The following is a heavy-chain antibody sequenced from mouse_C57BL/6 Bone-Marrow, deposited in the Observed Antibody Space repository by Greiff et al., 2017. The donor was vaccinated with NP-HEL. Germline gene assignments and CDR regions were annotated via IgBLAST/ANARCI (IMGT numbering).Heavy chain of an antibody. Sequence: VHLVESGAELVRPGTSVKMSCKASGYTFTNYWIGWAKQRPGHGLEWIGDIYPGGGYTNYNEKFKGKATLTADKSSSTAYMQFSSLTSEDSAIYYCARWGLYFDYWGQGTTLTVSS. V-gene: IGHV1-63*01. J-gene: IGHJ2*01. CDR2: IYPGGGYT. CDR1: GYTFTNYW. D-gene: IGHD3-1*01. CDR3: ARWGLYFDY.